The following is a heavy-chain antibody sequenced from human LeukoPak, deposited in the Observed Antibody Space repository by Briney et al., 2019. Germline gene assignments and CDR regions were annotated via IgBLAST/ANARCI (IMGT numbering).Heavy chain of an antibody. J-gene: IGHJ4*02. V-gene: IGHV4-59*01. CDR2: IYYSGST. CDR1: GGSISSYY. Sequence: PSETLSLTCTVSGGSISSYYWSWIRQPPGKGLEWIGYIYYSGSTNYNPSLKSRVTISVDTSKNQFSLKLSSVTAADTAVYYCARVAPTDYGDYFDYWGQGTLVTVSS. D-gene: IGHD4-17*01. CDR3: ARVAPTDYGDYFDY.